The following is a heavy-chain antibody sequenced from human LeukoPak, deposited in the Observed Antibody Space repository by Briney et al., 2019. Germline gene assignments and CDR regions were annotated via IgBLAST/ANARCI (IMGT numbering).Heavy chain of an antibody. CDR2: INPNSGGT. CDR1: GYTFTGYY. CDR3: ARVRVVTAGYDY. V-gene: IGHV1-2*02. D-gene: IGHD2-21*02. J-gene: IGHJ4*02. Sequence: ASVKVSCKAAGYTFTGYYMHWERQAPGQGLEWMGWINPNSGGTNYAQKFQGRVTMTRDTSISTAYMELSRLRSDDTAVYYCARVRVVTAGYDYWGQGTLVTVSS.